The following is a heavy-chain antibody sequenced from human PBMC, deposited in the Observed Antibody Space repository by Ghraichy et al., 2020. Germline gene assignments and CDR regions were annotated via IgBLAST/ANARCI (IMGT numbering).Heavy chain of an antibody. CDR2: INHSGST. V-gene: IGHV4-34*01. J-gene: IGHJ4*02. CDR3: ARGRLRFHLDY. D-gene: IGHD4-17*01. Sequence: ETLSLTCAVYGGSFSGYYWSWIRQPPGKGLEWIGEINHSGSTNYNPSLKSRVTISVDTSKNQFSLKLSSVTAADTAVYYCARGRLRFHLDYWGQGTLVTVSS. CDR1: GGSFSGYY.